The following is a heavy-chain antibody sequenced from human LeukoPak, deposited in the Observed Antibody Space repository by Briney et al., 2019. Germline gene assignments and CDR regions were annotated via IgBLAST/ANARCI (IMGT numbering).Heavy chain of an antibody. Sequence: GGSLRLSCAASGFTFSSYGMSWVRQAPGKGLEWVSAISGSGGSTYYADSVKGRFTISRDNSKNTLYLQMNSLRAEDTAVYYCAKVHYYDSSGYYYWYFDLWGRGTLVTVSS. V-gene: IGHV3-23*01. CDR2: ISGSGGST. J-gene: IGHJ2*01. CDR1: GFTFSSYG. D-gene: IGHD3-22*01. CDR3: AKVHYYDSSGYYYWYFDL.